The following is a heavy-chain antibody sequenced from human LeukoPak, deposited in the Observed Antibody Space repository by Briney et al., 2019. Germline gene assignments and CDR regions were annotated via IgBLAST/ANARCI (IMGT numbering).Heavy chain of an antibody. CDR2: IIPIFGTA. D-gene: IGHD3-22*01. J-gene: IGHJ4*02. Sequence: SVTVSCKASGGTFSSYAISWVRQAPGQGLEWMGGIIPIFGTANYAQKFQGRVTITADESTSTAYMELSSLRSEDTAVYYCARSFTYYYDSSGYYYSNWGQGTLVTVSS. CDR3: ARSFTYYYDSSGYYYSN. V-gene: IGHV1-69*13. CDR1: GGTFSSYA.